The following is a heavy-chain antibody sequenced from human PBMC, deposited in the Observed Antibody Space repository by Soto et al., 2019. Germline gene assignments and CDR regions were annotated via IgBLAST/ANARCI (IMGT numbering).Heavy chain of an antibody. CDR1: GFTFSSYA. Sequence: GESLKISCAASGFTFSSYAMSWVRQAPGKGLEWVSAISGSGGSTYYADSVKGRFTISRDNSKNTLYLQMNSLRAEDTAVYYCAKGSGINDYWGQGTLVTVSS. CDR3: AKGSGINDY. J-gene: IGHJ4*02. CDR2: ISGSGGST. D-gene: IGHD3-16*01. V-gene: IGHV3-23*01.